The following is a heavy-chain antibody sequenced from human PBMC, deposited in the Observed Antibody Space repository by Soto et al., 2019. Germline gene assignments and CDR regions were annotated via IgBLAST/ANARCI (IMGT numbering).Heavy chain of an antibody. CDR3: ARAGQWLFGVDY. CDR1: GFTVSSNY. D-gene: IGHD6-19*01. J-gene: IGHJ4*02. V-gene: IGHV3-66*01. Sequence: EVQLVESGGGLVQPGGSLRLSCAASGFTVSSNYMSWVRQAPGKGLEWVSVIYSGGSTYYADSVKGRFTISRDNSNNTLYLQMNSLRAEDTAVYYCARAGQWLFGVDYWGQGTLVTVSS. CDR2: IYSGGST.